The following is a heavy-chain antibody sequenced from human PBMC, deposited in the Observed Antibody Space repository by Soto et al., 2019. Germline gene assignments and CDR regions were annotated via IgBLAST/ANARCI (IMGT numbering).Heavy chain of an antibody. Sequence: GASVKVSCKASGYTFTNYGINWVRQAPGLGLEWVGWISPYNGNTQNVEKLQGRVTMTTDTSTSTAYMELRSLRSDDTAVYYCARGRDYGDFYFDYWGQGTLVTAPQ. D-gene: IGHD4-17*01. CDR3: ARGRDYGDFYFDY. CDR1: GYTFTNYG. CDR2: ISPYNGNT. V-gene: IGHV1-18*01. J-gene: IGHJ4*02.